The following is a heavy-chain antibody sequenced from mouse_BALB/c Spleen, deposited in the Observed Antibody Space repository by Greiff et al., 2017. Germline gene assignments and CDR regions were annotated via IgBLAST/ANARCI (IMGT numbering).Heavy chain of an antibody. D-gene: IGHD2-10*02. V-gene: IGHV2-3*01. CDR3: LYGPMDY. CDR1: GFSFTSYG. J-gene: IGHJ4*01. CDR2: IWGDGST. Sequence: QVQLVESGPGLVAPSPSLSITCTVSGFSFTSYGVSWVRQPPGKGLEWLGVIWGDGSTNYHSALISSMSISKDNSKSHVFLTLNSLQTDDTTTYYCLYGPMDYWGQGTSVTVSS.